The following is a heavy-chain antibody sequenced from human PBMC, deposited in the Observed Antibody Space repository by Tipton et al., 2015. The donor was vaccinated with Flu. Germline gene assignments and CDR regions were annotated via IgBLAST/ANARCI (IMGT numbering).Heavy chain of an antibody. CDR1: GFTFSSYA. CDR3: ATFGMTTVTTDDY. V-gene: IGHV3-30-3*01. D-gene: IGHD4-17*01. Sequence: CAASGFTFSSYAMHWVRQAPGQGLEWVAVISYDGSNKYYADSVKGRFTISRDNSKNTLYLQMNSLRAEDTAVYYCATFGMTTVTTDDYWGQGTLVTVSS. J-gene: IGHJ4*02. CDR2: ISYDGSNK.